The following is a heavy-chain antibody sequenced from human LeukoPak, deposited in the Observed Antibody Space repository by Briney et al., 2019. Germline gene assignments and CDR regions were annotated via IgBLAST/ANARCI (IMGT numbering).Heavy chain of an antibody. J-gene: IGHJ4*02. Sequence: GASVKVSCTASGYTFTSYYMHWVRQAPGQGLEWMGIINPSGGSTSYAQQFQGRVTMTRDKSKSTVYMELSSLRSEDTAVYYCARAVDMATMHFDYWGQGTLVTVSS. CDR2: INPSGGST. D-gene: IGHD5-24*01. CDR3: ARAVDMATMHFDY. CDR1: GYTFTSYY. V-gene: IGHV1-46*01.